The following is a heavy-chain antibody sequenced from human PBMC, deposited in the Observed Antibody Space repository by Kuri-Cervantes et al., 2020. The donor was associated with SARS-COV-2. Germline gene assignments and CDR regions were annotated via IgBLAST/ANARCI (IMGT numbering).Heavy chain of an antibody. Sequence: GSLRLSCTVSGGSISTHYWSWIRQPPGKGLEWSGYIYYSGSTNYNPSLKSRVTISVDTSKNQFSLKLSSVTAADTAVYYCARDGHWSIAYAFDIWGQGTMVTVSS. D-gene: IGHD6-6*01. V-gene: IGHV4-59*11. CDR2: IYYSGST. CDR1: GGSISTHY. CDR3: ARDGHWSIAYAFDI. J-gene: IGHJ3*02.